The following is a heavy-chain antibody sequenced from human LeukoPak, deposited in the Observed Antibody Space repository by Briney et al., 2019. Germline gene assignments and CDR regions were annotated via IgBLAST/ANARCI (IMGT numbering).Heavy chain of an antibody. J-gene: IGHJ4*02. CDR2: IYHSGST. CDR3: ARVGNWNYIPPSPIFDY. Sequence: SPSGTLSLTCAVSGGSISSSNWWSWVRQPPGKGLEWIGEIYHSGSTNYNPSLKSRVTIPVDKSKNQFSLKLSSVTAADTAVYYCARVGNWNYIPPSPIFDYWGQGTLVTVSS. D-gene: IGHD1-7*01. CDR1: GGSISSSNW. V-gene: IGHV4-4*02.